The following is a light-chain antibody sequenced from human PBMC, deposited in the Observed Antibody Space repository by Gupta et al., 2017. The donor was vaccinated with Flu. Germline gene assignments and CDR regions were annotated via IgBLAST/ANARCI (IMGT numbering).Light chain of an antibody. CDR1: SSDIGTYNY. J-gene: IGLJ2*01. CDR2: EVN. V-gene: IGLV2-14*01. CDR3: SSYTNTNTLVV. Sequence: ITIYCTGTSSDIGTYNYVSWYQQHPGKAPELMIFEVNNRPSGASTRFSGSKSGNTASLTISGLQAEDEAAYFCSSYTNTNTLVVFGGGTKLTVL.